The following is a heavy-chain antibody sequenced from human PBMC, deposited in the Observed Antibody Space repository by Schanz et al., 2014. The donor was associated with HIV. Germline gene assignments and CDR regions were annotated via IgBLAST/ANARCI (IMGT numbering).Heavy chain of an antibody. J-gene: IGHJ6*02. Sequence: EVQLVESGGGLVQPGGSLRLSCAASGFTFSSYSMNWVRQAPGKGLEWVGRIKSKTDGGTTDYAAPVKGRFTISRDDSKNTLYLQMNSLKTEDTAVYYCTTVKGYSSSWTTYYYYGMDVWGQGTTVTVSS. CDR1: GFTFSSYS. CDR3: TTVKGYSSSWTTYYYYGMDV. CDR2: IKSKTDGGTT. V-gene: IGHV3-15*01. D-gene: IGHD6-13*01.